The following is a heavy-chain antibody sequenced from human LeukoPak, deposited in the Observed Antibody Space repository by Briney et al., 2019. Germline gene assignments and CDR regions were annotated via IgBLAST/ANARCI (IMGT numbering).Heavy chain of an antibody. D-gene: IGHD6-19*01. CDR1: GFTFSSYS. V-gene: IGHV3-21*01. J-gene: IGHJ3*02. CDR2: ISSSSYI. Sequence: GGSLRLSCAASGFTFSSYSMNWVRQAPGKGLEWVSSISSSSYIYYADSVKGRFTISRDNAKNSLYLQMNSLRAEDTAVYYCVISNGVAVAGTWFAFDIWGQGTMVTVSS. CDR3: VISNGVAVAGTWFAFDI.